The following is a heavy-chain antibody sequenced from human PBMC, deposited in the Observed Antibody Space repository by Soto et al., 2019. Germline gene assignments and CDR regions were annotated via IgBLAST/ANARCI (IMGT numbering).Heavy chain of an antibody. J-gene: IGHJ4*02. CDR3: ARDSLIGCDSSGYYY. V-gene: IGHV1-46*01. D-gene: IGHD3-22*01. CDR1: GYSFTSYY. CDR2: INPSGGNT. Sequence: QVQLVQSGADVKKPGASVKVSCKASGYSFTSYYMHWLRQAPGQGLEWMGIINPSGGNTDYAQKFQGRVTMTRDTSTSTVYMELSSLRSEDTAVYYCARDSLIGCDSSGYYYWGQGTLVTVSS.